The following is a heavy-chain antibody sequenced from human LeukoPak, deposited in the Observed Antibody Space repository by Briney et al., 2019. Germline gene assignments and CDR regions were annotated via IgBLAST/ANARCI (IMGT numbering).Heavy chain of an antibody. J-gene: IGHJ4*02. V-gene: IGHV5-51*04. Sequence: GESLKISCKGSGYSFTNYWIGWVRQMPGKGLEWMGIIYPDDSDTRYSPSFQGQVTISADKPISTAYLQWSSLKASDTAMYYCARRFDLPLSGLPGTFDYWGQGTLVTVSS. D-gene: IGHD1-14*01. CDR3: ARRFDLPLSGLPGTFDY. CDR1: GYSFTNYW. CDR2: IYPDDSDT.